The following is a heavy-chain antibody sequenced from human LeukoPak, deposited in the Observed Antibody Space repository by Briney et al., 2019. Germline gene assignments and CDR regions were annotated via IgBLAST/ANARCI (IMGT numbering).Heavy chain of an antibody. CDR3: ARYDFGDYTFDY. D-gene: IGHD4-17*01. J-gene: IGHJ4*02. CDR1: GGSISSYY. Sequence: PSETLSLTCTVSGGSISSYYWSWIRQPPVKVLEWIGYIYYSGSTNYNPSLKSRVTISVDTSKNQFSLKLSSVTAADTAVYYCARYDFGDYTFDYWGQGTLVTVSS. V-gene: IGHV4-59*08. CDR2: IYYSGST.